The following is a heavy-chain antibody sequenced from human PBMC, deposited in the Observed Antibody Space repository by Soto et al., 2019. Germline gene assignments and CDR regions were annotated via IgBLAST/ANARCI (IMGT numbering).Heavy chain of an antibody. CDR2: LYYSGST. CDR1: GGSISSYY. V-gene: IGHV4-59*01. J-gene: IGHJ4*02. D-gene: IGHD3-3*01. CDR3: ARGTFGVVKD. Sequence: QVQLQESGPGLVKPSETLSLTCTVSGGSISSYYWSWIRQSPGKGLEWIGYLYYSGSTNYNPSRKSRVTISIDTSRNQFSLKLSSVTAADPAVYYCARGTFGVVKDWGQGTLVTVSS.